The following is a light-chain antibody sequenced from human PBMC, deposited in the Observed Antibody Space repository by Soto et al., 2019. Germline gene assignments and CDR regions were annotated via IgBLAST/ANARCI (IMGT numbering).Light chain of an antibody. CDR3: QQYGSSPLT. CDR2: GSS. CDR1: QSVSSSY. J-gene: IGKJ4*01. V-gene: IGKV3-20*01. Sequence: EIVLTQSPGTLSLSPGERATLSCRASQSVSSSYLAWYQQKPGQAPRLLICGSSSRATGIPDRFSGSGSGIDFTLTISRLEPEDFAVYYCQQYGSSPLTFGGGTKVDTK.